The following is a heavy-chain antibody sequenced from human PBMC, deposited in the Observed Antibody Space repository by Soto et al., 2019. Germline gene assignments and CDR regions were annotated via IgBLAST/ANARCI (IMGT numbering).Heavy chain of an antibody. CDR1: GFTFSSYA. D-gene: IGHD6-19*01. CDR3: ARVVAGIYYFDY. J-gene: IGHJ4*02. CDR2: ISSNGGST. V-gene: IGHV3-64*01. Sequence: GGSLRLSCAASGFTFSSYAMHWVRQAPGKGLEYVSAISSNGGSTYYANSVKGRFTISRDNPKNTLYLQMGSLRAEDMAVYYCARVVAGIYYFDYWGQGTLVTVSS.